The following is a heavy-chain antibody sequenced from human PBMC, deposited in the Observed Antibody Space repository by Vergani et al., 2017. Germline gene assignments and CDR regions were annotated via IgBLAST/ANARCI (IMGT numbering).Heavy chain of an antibody. D-gene: IGHD1-7*01. J-gene: IGHJ4*02. CDR1: GFTFSTYA. Sequence: EVQLLESGGSLKQPGGSVRLSCAASGFTFSTYAMHWVRQAPGKGLEWVSALTGGGGSTYYADSFKGRFIISRDNSRDTLYLQMNSLRPEDTATYYCVKDAGNYENFFDSWGQGTVVTVSS. CDR2: LTGGGGST. CDR3: VKDAGNYENFFDS. V-gene: IGHV3-23*01.